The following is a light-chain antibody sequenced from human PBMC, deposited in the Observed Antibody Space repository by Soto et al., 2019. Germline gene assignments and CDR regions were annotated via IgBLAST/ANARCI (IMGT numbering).Light chain of an antibody. J-gene: IGKJ5*01. V-gene: IGKV3-20*01. CDR1: QSVNSNY. Sequence: EIVLTQSPATLSLSPGERATLSCRASQSVNSNYLAWYQQKPGQAPRLLIYGTSSRATGIPDRFSGNGSGTDFTLTISRLESEDLAVYYCQQYGSSPFTFGQGTRLEIK. CDR2: GTS. CDR3: QQYGSSPFT.